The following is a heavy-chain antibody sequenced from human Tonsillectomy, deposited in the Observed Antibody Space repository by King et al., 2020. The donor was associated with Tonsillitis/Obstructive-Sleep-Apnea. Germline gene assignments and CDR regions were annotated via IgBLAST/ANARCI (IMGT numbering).Heavy chain of an antibody. CDR1: GYTFTSYY. J-gene: IGHJ4*02. CDR2: INPSGGST. Sequence: VQLVESGAEVKKPGASVKVSCKASGYTFTSYYMHWVRQAPGQGLEWMGIINPSGGSTSYAQKFQGRVTMTRDTSTSTVYMELSSLRSEDTAVYYCARDLYCSRTSCYSFDDWGQGTLVTVSS. CDR3: ARDLYCSRTSCYSFDD. V-gene: IGHV1-46*01. D-gene: IGHD2-2*01.